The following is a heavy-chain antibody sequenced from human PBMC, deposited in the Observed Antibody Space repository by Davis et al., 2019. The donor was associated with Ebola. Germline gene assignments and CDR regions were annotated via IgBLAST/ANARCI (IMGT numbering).Heavy chain of an antibody. CDR3: VKVGDLGYNWNYFDY. J-gene: IGHJ4*02. V-gene: IGHV3-64D*06. CDR1: GFTFSSYA. D-gene: IGHD1-20*01. CDR2: ISSNGGST. Sequence: GESLKISCSASGFTFSSYAMHWVRQAPGKGLEYVSAISSNGGSTYYADSVKGRFTISRDNSKNTLYLQMSSLRAEDTAVYYCVKVGDLGYNWNYFDYWGQGTLVTVSS.